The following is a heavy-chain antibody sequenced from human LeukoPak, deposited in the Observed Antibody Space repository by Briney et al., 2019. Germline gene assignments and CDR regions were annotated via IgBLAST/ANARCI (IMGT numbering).Heavy chain of an antibody. V-gene: IGHV3-23*01. Sequence: GGSLRLFCVASGFILENHAMSWIRQAPGKGLEWVSGTSSNGEVKYYADSVKGRFTVSRDNSKDTLYLQMDSLGVEDTAMYYCARDFNWNEPYYFDYWGPGTLVTVSS. CDR2: TSSNGEVK. CDR1: GFILENHA. D-gene: IGHD1-1*01. J-gene: IGHJ4*02. CDR3: ARDFNWNEPYYFDY.